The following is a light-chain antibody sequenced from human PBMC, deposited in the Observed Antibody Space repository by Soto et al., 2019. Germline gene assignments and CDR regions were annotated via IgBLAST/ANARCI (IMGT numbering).Light chain of an antibody. J-gene: IGKJ4*01. CDR1: QSVAGSY. Sequence: DIVLTQSPCTLSLSPAERATLSCRASQSVAGSYLAWYQHQRGQAPRLLIYAASSRATGIPDRFSGTGSGTDFTLTISRLEPEDFALYYCQQYGSAPLTFGGGTKVDIK. V-gene: IGKV3-20*01. CDR2: AAS. CDR3: QQYGSAPLT.